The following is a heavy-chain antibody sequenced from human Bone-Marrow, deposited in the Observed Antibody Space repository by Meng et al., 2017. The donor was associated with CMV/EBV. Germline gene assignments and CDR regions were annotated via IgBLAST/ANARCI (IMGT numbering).Heavy chain of an antibody. J-gene: IGHJ4*02. V-gene: IGHV3-30-3*01. CDR3: ARAGYCSSTSCYTGLDY. D-gene: IGHD2-2*02. Sequence: FTFSSYAMHWVLQAPGKGLEWVTVISYDGSNKYYAASVKSRFTISRDNPKNTLYLQMNSLRAEDTAVYYCARAGYCSSTSCYTGLDYWGQGTLVTVSS. CDR2: ISYDGSNK. CDR1: FTFSSYA.